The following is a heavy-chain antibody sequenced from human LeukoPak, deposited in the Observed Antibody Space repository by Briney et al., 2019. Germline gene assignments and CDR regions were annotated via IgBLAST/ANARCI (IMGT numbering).Heavy chain of an antibody. CDR2: INPSGGST. D-gene: IGHD1-26*01. Sequence: ASVKVSCKASGGTFSSYAISWVRQAPGQGLEWMGIINPSGGSTSYAQKFQGRVTMTRDTSTSTVYMELSSLRSEDTAVYYCARKSPKATTNWFDPWGQGTLVTVSS. CDR3: ARKSPKATTNWFDP. CDR1: GGTFSSYA. V-gene: IGHV1-46*01. J-gene: IGHJ5*02.